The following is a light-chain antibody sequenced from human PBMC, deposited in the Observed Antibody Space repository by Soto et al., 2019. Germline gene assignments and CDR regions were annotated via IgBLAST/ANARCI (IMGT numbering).Light chain of an antibody. CDR2: AAS. J-gene: IGKJ5*01. V-gene: IGKV1-39*01. CDR1: QSISSY. Sequence: DIQMTQSPSSLSASVGDRVTITCRASQSISSYLNWYQQKPGKAPKLLIYAASSLQSGVPSRFSGSGSGTDFTLTIIRLQPEDFATYYCQQSYSTPVTFGPGTRLEIK. CDR3: QQSYSTPVT.